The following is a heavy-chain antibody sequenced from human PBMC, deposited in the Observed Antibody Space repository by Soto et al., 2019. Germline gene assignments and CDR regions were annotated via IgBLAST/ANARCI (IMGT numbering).Heavy chain of an antibody. CDR1: GGSVSSGSYY. J-gene: IGHJ5*02. D-gene: IGHD3-10*01. V-gene: IGHV4-61*01. CDR3: ARDIYGSGANCFDP. CDR2: IYYSGST. Sequence: SETLSLTCTVSGGSVSSGSYYWSWIRQPPGKGLEWIGYIYYSGSTNYNPSRKSRVTISVDTSKNQFSLKLSSVTAADTAVYYCARDIYGSGANCFDPCGQRTLVTVSS.